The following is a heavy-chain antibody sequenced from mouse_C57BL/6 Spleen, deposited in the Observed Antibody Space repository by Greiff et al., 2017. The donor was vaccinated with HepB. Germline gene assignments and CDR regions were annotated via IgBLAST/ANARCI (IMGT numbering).Heavy chain of an antibody. V-gene: IGHV1-64*01. J-gene: IGHJ3*01. CDR3: ARWDYDYGGWFAY. Sequence: QVQLQQPGAELVKPGASVKLSCKASGYTFTSYWMHWVKQRPGQGLEWIGMIHPNSGSTNYNEKFKSKATLTVDKSSSTAYMQLSSLTSEDSAVYYCARWDYDYGGWFAYWGQGTLVTVSA. CDR1: GYTFTSYW. D-gene: IGHD2-4*01. CDR2: IHPNSGST.